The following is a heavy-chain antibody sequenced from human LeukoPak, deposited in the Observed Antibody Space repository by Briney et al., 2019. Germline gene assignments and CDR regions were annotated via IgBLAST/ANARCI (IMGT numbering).Heavy chain of an antibody. J-gene: IGHJ4*02. CDR1: GFTFSSYA. V-gene: IGHV3-30-3*01. CDR3: ARGSGIAAAPAGY. Sequence: GGSLRLSCAASGFTFSSYAMHWVRQAPGKGLEWVAVISYDGSNKYYADSVKGRFTISRDNAKNSLYLQMNSLRAEDTAVYYCARGSGIAAAPAGYWGQGTLVTVSS. D-gene: IGHD6-13*01. CDR2: ISYDGSNK.